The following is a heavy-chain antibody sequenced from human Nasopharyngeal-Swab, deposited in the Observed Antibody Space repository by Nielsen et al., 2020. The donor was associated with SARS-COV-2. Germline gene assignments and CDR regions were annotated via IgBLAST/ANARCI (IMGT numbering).Heavy chain of an antibody. J-gene: IGHJ4*02. D-gene: IGHD1-26*01. CDR3: ARTDSGSYAAYFDH. Sequence: GESLKISCVASGFTGSSYAMHWVRQAPGKGLEWVAVISYDGGIKNYADSVRGRFTISRDNSKNTLYLQMDSLRPEDTAVYYCARTDSGSYAAYFDHWGQGTQVTVSS. CDR2: ISYDGGIK. CDR1: GFTGSSYA. V-gene: IGHV3-30-3*01.